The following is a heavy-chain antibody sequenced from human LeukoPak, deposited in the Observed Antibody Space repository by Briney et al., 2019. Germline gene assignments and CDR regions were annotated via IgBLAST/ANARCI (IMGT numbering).Heavy chain of an antibody. Sequence: GGSLRLSCAASGFTVSSNYMSWVRQAPGKGLEWVSGIYSGGSTYYSDSVKGRFTISRDNSKNTLYLQMNSLRAEDTAVYYCARGSTAAAGTDYWGQGTLVTVSS. CDR3: ARGSTAAAGTDY. CDR2: IYSGGST. D-gene: IGHD6-13*01. V-gene: IGHV3-53*01. J-gene: IGHJ4*02. CDR1: GFTVSSNY.